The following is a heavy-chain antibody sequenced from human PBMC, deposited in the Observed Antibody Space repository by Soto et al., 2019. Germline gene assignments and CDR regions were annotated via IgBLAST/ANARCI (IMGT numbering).Heavy chain of an antibody. CDR3: ARGRTPIDY. V-gene: IGHV1-18*01. CDR1: GYTFTNFG. Sequence: QVQLVQSGAEVKKPGASVKVSCKTSGYTFTNFGLSWVRQAPGQGLEWMGWISAYNGNTNYAQNFPRRGTKTTDTTTSTAYMVLMSLRSDATAGDYSARGRTPIDYWGQGARVSVSS. CDR2: ISAYNGNT. D-gene: IGHD2-15*01. J-gene: IGHJ4*02.